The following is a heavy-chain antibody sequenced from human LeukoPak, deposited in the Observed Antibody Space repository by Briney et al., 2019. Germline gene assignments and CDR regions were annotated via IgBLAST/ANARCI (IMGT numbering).Heavy chain of an antibody. Sequence: ASVKVSCKASGYTFTSYYMHWVRQAPGQGLEWMGIINPSGGSTSYAQKFQGRVTMTRDASTSTVYMELSSLRSEDTAVYYCASRGAGSAFGSAFDIWGQGTMVTVSS. CDR3: ASRGAGSAFGSAFDI. D-gene: IGHD1-26*01. CDR2: INPSGGST. V-gene: IGHV1-46*01. J-gene: IGHJ3*02. CDR1: GYTFTSYY.